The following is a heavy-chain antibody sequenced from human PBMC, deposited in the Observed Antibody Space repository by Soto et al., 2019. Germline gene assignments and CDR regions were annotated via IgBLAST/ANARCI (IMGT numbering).Heavy chain of an antibody. CDR3: ARKGVAFDY. CDR2: ISTTSSSI. J-gene: IGHJ4*02. Sequence: SCKAPADTFTSYYIHWVRQAPGKGLEWISYISTTSSSIYYADSVKGRFTISRDNAKNSLFLQMNSLRDEDTAVYYCARKGVAFDYWGQGALVTVSS. D-gene: IGHD3-3*01. V-gene: IGHV3-48*02. CDR1: ADTFTSYY.